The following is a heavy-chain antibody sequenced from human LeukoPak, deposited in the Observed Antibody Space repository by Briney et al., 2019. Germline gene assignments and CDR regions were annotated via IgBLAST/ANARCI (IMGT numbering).Heavy chain of an antibody. CDR2: FDPEYVET. CDR1: GYALSESS. J-gene: IGHJ2*01. D-gene: IGHD5-18*01. Sequence: ASVKVSYKVSGYALSESSIHWVRQTPGEGFEWMGGFDPEYVETTYAQKFRGRVTMTEDTSTDTAYMELINLRSDDTAVYYCVSDRSDGGYAESNAYPTFDLWGRGTLVTVSS. V-gene: IGHV1-24*01. CDR3: VSDRSDGGYAESNAYPTFDL.